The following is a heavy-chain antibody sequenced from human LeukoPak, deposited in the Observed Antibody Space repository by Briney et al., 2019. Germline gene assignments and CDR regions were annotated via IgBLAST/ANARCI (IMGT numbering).Heavy chain of an antibody. D-gene: IGHD6-25*01. CDR1: GFTFSSYG. CDR2: IWYDGSNK. V-gene: IGHV3-33*08. Sequence: PGGSLRLSCAASGFTFSSYGMHWVRQAPGKGLEWVAVIWYDGSNKYYADSVKGRFTISRDNSKNTLYLQMNSLRAEDTAVYYCARDPGSYYYYYGMDVWGQGTTVTVSS. CDR3: ARDPGSYYYYYGMDV. J-gene: IGHJ6*02.